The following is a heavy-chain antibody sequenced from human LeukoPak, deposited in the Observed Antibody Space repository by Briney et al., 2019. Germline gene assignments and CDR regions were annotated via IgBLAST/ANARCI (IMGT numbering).Heavy chain of an antibody. CDR3: ARVPHGETIFGVVLYRLDP. V-gene: IGHV4-38-2*01. CDR1: GYSIRNGYY. J-gene: IGHJ5*02. CDR2: INHSGIT. Sequence: SETLSLTCAVSGYSIRNGYYWGWIRQSPGKGLERIGSINHSGITNYNPSLKSRVTISVDTSKNQFSLELRSVTAADTAVYYCARVPHGETIFGVVLYRLDPWGQGTLVTVSS. D-gene: IGHD3-3*01.